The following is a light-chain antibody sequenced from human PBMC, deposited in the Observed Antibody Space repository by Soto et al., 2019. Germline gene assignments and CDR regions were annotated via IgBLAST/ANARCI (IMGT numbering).Light chain of an antibody. CDR2: GAS. CDR3: QQYGSSRSIT. CDR1: QSVSSSY. J-gene: IGKJ5*01. Sequence: EIVLTQSPGTLSLSPGERATLSCRASQSVSSSYLAWYQQKPGQAPRLLIYGASSRATGIPDRFSGSGSGTDFTLTISRLEPEDFAVYYCQQYGSSRSITFGQATRLEIK. V-gene: IGKV3-20*01.